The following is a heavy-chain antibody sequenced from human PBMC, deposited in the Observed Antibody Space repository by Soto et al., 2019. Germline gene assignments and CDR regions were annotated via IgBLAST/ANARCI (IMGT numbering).Heavy chain of an antibody. CDR1: GFSFGSHA. J-gene: IGHJ5*02. CDR3: ARDQDGPATSGIDP. D-gene: IGHD3-10*01. V-gene: IGHV3-33*01. CDR2: VWYHGGNT. Sequence: PGGSLRLSCAASGFSFGSHAMHWVRQAPGKGLEWVALVWYHGGNTDYADSVKGRFTISRDNSKNTLYLQMNSLRGEDTAVYYCARDQDGPATSGIDPWAQEALLTISS.